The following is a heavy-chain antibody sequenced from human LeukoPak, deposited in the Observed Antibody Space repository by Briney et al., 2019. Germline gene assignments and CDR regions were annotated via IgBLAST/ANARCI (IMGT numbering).Heavy chain of an antibody. J-gene: IGHJ3*02. CDR2: LHTSGST. CDR3: ARDSGDIVVVPAASDAFDI. CDR1: GGSISSYY. Sequence: SETLSLTCTVSGGSISSYYWSWIRQPAGEGLEWIGRLHTSGSTHYNPSLKSRVTMSVDTSKNQFSLKLSSVTAADTAVYYCARDSGDIVVVPAASDAFDIWGQGTMVTVSS. V-gene: IGHV4-4*07. D-gene: IGHD2-2*01.